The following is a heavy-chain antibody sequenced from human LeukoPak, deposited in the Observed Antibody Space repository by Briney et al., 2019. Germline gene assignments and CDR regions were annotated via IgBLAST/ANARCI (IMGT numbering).Heavy chain of an antibody. J-gene: IGHJ4*02. Sequence: SETLSLTCAVYGGSFSGYYWSWIRQPPGKGLEWIGEINHSGSTNYNPSLTSRVTISVDTSKNQFSLKLSSVTAADTAVYYCARGPRTITIFGVVSQRTHPHDYWGQGTLVTVSS. V-gene: IGHV4-34*01. CDR2: INHSGST. CDR3: ARGPRTITIFGVVSQRTHPHDY. D-gene: IGHD3-3*01. CDR1: GGSFSGYY.